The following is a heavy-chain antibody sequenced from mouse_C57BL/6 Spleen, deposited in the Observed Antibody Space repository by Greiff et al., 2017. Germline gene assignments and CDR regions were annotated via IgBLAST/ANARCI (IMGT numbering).Heavy chain of an antibody. J-gene: IGHJ4*01. CDR2: ISYDGSN. CDR3: ARGTGGAMDY. CDR1: GYSITSGYY. Sequence: DVKLVESGPGLVKPSQSLSLTCSVTGYSITSGYYWNWIRQFPGNKLEWMGYISYDGSNNYNPSLKNRISITRDTSKNQFFLKLNSVTTEDTATYYCARGTGGAMDYWGQGTSVTVSS. D-gene: IGHD1-1*01. V-gene: IGHV3-6*01.